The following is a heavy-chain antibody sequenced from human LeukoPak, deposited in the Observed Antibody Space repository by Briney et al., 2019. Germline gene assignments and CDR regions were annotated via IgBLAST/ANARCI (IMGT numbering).Heavy chain of an antibody. CDR2: ISSSSSTI. CDR1: GFTFSSYS. D-gene: IGHD1-14*01. CDR3: ARDRVMTGAAYYYYYMDV. V-gene: IGHV3-48*01. J-gene: IGHJ6*03. Sequence: QAGGSLRLSCAASGFTFSSYSMNWVRQAPGKGLEWVSYISSSSSTIYYADSVKGRFTISRDNAKNSLYLQMNSLRAEDTAVYYCARDRVMTGAAYYYYYMDVWGKGTTVTVS.